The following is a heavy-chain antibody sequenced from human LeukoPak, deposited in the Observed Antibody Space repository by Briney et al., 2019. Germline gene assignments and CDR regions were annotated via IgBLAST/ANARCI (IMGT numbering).Heavy chain of an antibody. D-gene: IGHD3-9*01. CDR1: GFTFSNYA. V-gene: IGHV3-23*01. Sequence: GGSLRLSCAASGFTFSNYAMSWVRQAPGQGLEWVSTISGSGGSTFYADSVKGRFTISRDNSKNSLFLQMDSLRDEDTAVYYCARDAGWAFDYWGQGAPVTVSSGVWGQGTTVTVSS. CDR3: ARDAGWAFDYWGQGAPVTVSSGV. CDR2: ISGSGGST. J-gene: IGHJ6*02.